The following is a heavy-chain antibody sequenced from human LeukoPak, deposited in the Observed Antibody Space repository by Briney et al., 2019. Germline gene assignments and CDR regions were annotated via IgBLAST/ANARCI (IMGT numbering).Heavy chain of an antibody. V-gene: IGHV3-15*01. Sequence: KSGGSLRLSCAASGFTLNNAWMSWVRQVPGKGLEWVGRIKSKTDGGTIDFAAPVKGRFTISRDDSRNTLYLQMNSLKTEDTALYYCATRYGSGGLRAAYYYYYMDVWGKGTTVTVSS. CDR3: ATRYGSGGLRAAYYYYYMDV. CDR2: IKSKTDGGTI. CDR1: GFTLNNAW. J-gene: IGHJ6*03. D-gene: IGHD3-10*01.